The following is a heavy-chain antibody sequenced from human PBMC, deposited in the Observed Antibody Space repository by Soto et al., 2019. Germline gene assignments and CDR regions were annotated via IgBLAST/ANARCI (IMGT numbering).Heavy chain of an antibody. Sequence: SETLSLTCTVSGGSISSGDCYWSWIRQPPGKCLEWIGYIYYSGSTYYNPSLKSRVTISVDTSKNQFSLKLSSVTAADTAVYYCARDAYYYDSSGYSRGGYYFDYWGQGTLVTVYS. CDR2: IYYSGST. V-gene: IGHV4-30-4*01. CDR1: GGSISSGDCY. CDR3: ARDAYYYDSSGYSRGGYYFDY. J-gene: IGHJ4*02. D-gene: IGHD3-22*01.